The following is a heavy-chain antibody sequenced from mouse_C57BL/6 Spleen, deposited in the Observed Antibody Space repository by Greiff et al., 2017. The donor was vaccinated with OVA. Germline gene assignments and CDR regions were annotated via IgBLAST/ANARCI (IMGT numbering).Heavy chain of an antibody. V-gene: IGHV5-16*01. J-gene: IGHJ1*03. CDR3: ARDQTTVVATDWYFDV. Sequence: EVKVVESEGGLVQPGSSMKLSCTASGFTFSDYYMAWVRQVPEKGLEWVANINYDGSSTYYLDSLKSRFIISRDNAKNILYLQMSSLKSEDTATYYCARDQTTVVATDWYFDVWGTGTTVTVSS. CDR2: INYDGSST. CDR1: GFTFSDYY. D-gene: IGHD1-1*01.